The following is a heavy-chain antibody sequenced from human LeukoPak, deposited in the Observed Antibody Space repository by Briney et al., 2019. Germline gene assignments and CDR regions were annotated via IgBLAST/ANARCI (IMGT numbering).Heavy chain of an antibody. Sequence: GASVNVSCKASGYTFTSYGISWVRQAPGQGLEWMGWISAYNGNTNYAQKLQGRVAMTTDTSTSTAYMELRSLRSDDTAVYYCARVGLSYCSSTSCYWFDPWGQGTLVTVSS. V-gene: IGHV1-18*01. D-gene: IGHD2-2*01. CDR1: GYTFTSYG. J-gene: IGHJ5*02. CDR2: ISAYNGNT. CDR3: ARVGLSYCSSTSCYWFDP.